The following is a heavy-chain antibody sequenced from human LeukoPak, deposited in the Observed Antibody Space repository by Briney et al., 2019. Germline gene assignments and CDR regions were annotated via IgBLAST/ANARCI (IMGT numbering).Heavy chain of an antibody. J-gene: IGHJ5*02. Sequence: SETLSLTCAVSGYSISSGYYWGWIRPPPGKGLEWIGNIYHSGCTYYNPSLKSRVPISVDPSKNQFSLKLSSVTAADTAVYYCARHGEDIVVVPAAIMYGWFDPWGQGTLVTVSS. V-gene: IGHV4-38-2*01. CDR1: GYSISSGYY. CDR3: ARHGEDIVVVPAAIMYGWFDP. D-gene: IGHD2-2*02. CDR2: IYHSGCT.